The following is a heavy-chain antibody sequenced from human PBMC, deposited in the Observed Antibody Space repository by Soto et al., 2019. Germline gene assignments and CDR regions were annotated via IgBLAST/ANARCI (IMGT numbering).Heavy chain of an antibody. Sequence: QVQLQESGPGLVKPSETLSLTCTVSAASIRDYYWSWIRQPAGRGLEWLGRIHSTGSDNVTPSLKSRVSMSVDTAKNQLSLKLKSVTAADTAVYYCAREGLGFDYWGQGTLVTVSS. CDR1: AASIRDYY. J-gene: IGHJ4*02. V-gene: IGHV4-4*07. D-gene: IGHD7-27*01. CDR3: AREGLGFDY. CDR2: IHSTGSD.